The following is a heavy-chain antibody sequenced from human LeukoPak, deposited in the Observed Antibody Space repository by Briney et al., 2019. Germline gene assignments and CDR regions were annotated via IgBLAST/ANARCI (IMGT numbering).Heavy chain of an antibody. CDR1: GFTFSIYW. D-gene: IGHD4/OR15-4a*01. Sequence: GGSLRLSCAASGFTFSIYWMNWVRQAPGKGLEWVSFIYSDNTHYSDSVKGRFTVSRDNSKNTLYLQMNSLRAEDTAVYYCARRAGAYSHPYDYWGQGTLVTVSS. CDR2: IYSDNT. V-gene: IGHV3-53*01. J-gene: IGHJ4*02. CDR3: ARRAGAYSHPYDY.